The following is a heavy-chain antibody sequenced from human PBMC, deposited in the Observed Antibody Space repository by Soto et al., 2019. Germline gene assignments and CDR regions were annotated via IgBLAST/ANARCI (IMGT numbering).Heavy chain of an antibody. Sequence: SETLSLTCTGSGGSISSSSYYWGWIRQPPGKGLEWIGSIYYSGSTYYNPSLKSRVTISVDTSKNQFSLKLSSVTAADTAVYYCARHFSDYGDFGRFSFDYWGQGTLVTVSS. V-gene: IGHV4-39*01. J-gene: IGHJ4*02. CDR2: IYYSGST. CDR3: ARHFSDYGDFGRFSFDY. D-gene: IGHD4-17*01. CDR1: GGSISSSSYY.